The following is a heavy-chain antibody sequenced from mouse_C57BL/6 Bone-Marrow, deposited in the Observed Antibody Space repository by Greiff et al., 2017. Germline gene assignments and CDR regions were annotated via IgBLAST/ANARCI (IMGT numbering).Heavy chain of an antibody. Sequence: QVQLKESGAELARPGASVKLSCKASGYTFTSYGISWVKQRTGQGLEWIGEIYPRSGNTYYNEKFKGKATLTADKSSSTAYMELRSLTSEDSAVYFCARFYDGYLDYWGQGTTLTVSS. CDR2: IYPRSGNT. CDR3: ARFYDGYLDY. D-gene: IGHD2-3*01. V-gene: IGHV1-81*01. CDR1: GYTFTSYG. J-gene: IGHJ2*01.